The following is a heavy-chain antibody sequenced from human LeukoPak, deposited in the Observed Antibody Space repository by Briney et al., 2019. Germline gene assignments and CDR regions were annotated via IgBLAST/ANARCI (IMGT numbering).Heavy chain of an antibody. Sequence: ASVKVSCKASGYTFTDYYMHWVRQAPGQGLEWMGWINPNSGATNYAQKFQGRVTMTRDTSISTAYMELSRVRYDDTAVYYCARFQQGAYFDYWGQGTLVTVSS. D-gene: IGHD6-13*01. J-gene: IGHJ4*02. V-gene: IGHV1-2*02. CDR1: GYTFTDYY. CDR2: INPNSGAT. CDR3: ARFQQGAYFDY.